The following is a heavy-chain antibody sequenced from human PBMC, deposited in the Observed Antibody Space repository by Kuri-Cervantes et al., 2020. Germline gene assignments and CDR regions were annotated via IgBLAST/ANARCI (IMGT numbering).Heavy chain of an antibody. Sequence: SVKVSCKASGGTFSSYTISWVRQAPGQGLEWMGRIIPILGIANYAQKFQGRVTITADTSTDTAYMELSSLRSEDTAVYYCATLGWLREDLDFDYWGQGTLVTVSS. CDR1: GGTFSSYT. V-gene: IGHV1-69*02. CDR3: ATLGWLREDLDFDY. CDR2: IIPILGIA. J-gene: IGHJ4*02. D-gene: IGHD5-12*01.